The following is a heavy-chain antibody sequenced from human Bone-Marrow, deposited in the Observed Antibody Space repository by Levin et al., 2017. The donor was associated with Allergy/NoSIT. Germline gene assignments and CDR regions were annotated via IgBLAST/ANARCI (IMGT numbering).Heavy chain of an antibody. V-gene: IGHV3-33*01. D-gene: IGHD3-10*01. Sequence: GESLKISCAASGFTFSSYGMHWVRQAPGKGLEWVAVIWYDGSNKYYADSVKGRFTISRDNSKNTLYLQMNSLRAEDTAVYYCARHYGSGSFLYYYYMDVWGKGTTVTVSS. CDR1: GFTFSSYG. CDR3: ARHYGSGSFLYYYYMDV. CDR2: IWYDGSNK. J-gene: IGHJ6*03.